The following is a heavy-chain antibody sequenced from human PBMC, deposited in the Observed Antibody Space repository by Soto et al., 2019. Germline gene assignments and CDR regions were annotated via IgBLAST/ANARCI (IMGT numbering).Heavy chain of an antibody. J-gene: IGHJ4*02. CDR3: ARRVPAPMVAAALYYFDY. D-gene: IGHD2-2*01. CDR2: INHSGST. V-gene: IGHV4-34*01. CDR1: GGSLSGYY. Sequence: QVQLQQWGAGLLKPSETLSLTCAVYGGSLSGYYWSWIRQPPGKGLEWIGEINHSGSTNYNPSLKSRVTISVDTSKNQFSLKLSSVTAADTAVYYCARRVPAPMVAAALYYFDYWGQGTLVTVSS.